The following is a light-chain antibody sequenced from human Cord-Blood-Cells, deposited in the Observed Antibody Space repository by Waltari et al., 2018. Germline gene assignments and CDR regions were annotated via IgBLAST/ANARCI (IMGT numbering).Light chain of an antibody. Sequence: DIVLTQSPATLPLSPGERATLACRASQSVSSYLAWYQQKPGQAPRRLIYDASNRATGIPARFSGSGSGTDFTLTISSLEPEDFAVYYCQQRSNWPRTFGQGTKVEIK. CDR3: QQRSNWPRT. CDR1: QSVSSY. V-gene: IGKV3-11*01. J-gene: IGKJ1*01. CDR2: DAS.